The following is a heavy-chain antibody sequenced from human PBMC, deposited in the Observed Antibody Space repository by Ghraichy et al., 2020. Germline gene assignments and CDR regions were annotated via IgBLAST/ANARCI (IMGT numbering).Heavy chain of an antibody. J-gene: IGHJ4*02. V-gene: IGHV3-15*01. CDR1: GFTFSNAW. CDR2: IKSKSDDGTT. CDR3: TTAGEDYLGVEGAY. Sequence: GGSLRLSCAASGFTFSNAWMSWIRQAPGKGLEWVGRIKSKSDDGTTDYAAPVKGRFTISRDDSKNTLYLQMNSLKTEDTAVYYCTTAGEDYLGVEGAYWGQGTLVTVSS. D-gene: IGHD3-3*01.